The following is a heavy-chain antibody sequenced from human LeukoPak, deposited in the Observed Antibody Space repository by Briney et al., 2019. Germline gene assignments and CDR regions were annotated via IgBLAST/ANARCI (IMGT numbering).Heavy chain of an antibody. CDR3: AKEGAYPIITYDS. V-gene: IGHV3-7*01. J-gene: IGHJ5*01. Sequence: GGSRRLSCAASGFTFSNYWMNWLRQAPGKGLEWVANIKQDGSEKYYVDSVKGRFTISRDNAKNSLYLQMNSLRAEDAGVYYCAKEGAYPIITYDSWGQGTLVTVSS. D-gene: IGHD1-14*01. CDR2: IKQDGSEK. CDR1: GFTFSNYW.